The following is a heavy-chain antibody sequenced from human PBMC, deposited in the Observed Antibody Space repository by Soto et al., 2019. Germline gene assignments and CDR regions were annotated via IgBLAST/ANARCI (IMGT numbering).Heavy chain of an antibody. CDR2: TYYRSKWYN. CDR3: ARDIGSGHYYYYGMDV. D-gene: IGHD3-3*01. CDR1: GDXVSSIKAA. J-gene: IGHJ6*02. Sequence: QXLSLTYAITGDXVSSIKAAWNWIRQSPSRGLEWLGRTYYRSKWYNDYAVSVKSRININPETSKNKFSLQLNSVHTEDTAVYYCARDIGSGHYYYYGMDVWGQGTTATVSS. V-gene: IGHV6-1*01.